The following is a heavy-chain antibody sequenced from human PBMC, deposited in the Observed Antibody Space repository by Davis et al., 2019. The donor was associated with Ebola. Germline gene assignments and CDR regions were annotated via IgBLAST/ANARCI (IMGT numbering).Heavy chain of an antibody. CDR1: GFTFSGSA. CDR2: IRSKANSYAT. Sequence: GESLKISCAASGFTFSGSAMHWVRQASGKGLEWVGRIRSKANSYATAYAASVKGRFTISRDDSKNTAYLQMNSLKTEDTAVYYCARLLMVAGKFDYWGQGTLVTVSS. J-gene: IGHJ4*02. CDR3: ARLLMVAGKFDY. D-gene: IGHD2-15*01. V-gene: IGHV3-73*01.